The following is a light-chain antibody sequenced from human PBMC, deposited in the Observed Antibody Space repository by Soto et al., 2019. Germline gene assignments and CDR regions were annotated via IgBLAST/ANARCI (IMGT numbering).Light chain of an antibody. CDR2: EGT. V-gene: IGLV2-23*03. Sequence: QSALTQPASVSGSPGQSITISCTGSSSDVGSFHLVSWYQQQPGKAPKVIIYEGTKRPSGVSNRFSASKSGNSASLTISGLQAEDEADYYCCSYGGVSTFVIFGGGTKLTVL. CDR3: CSYGGVSTFVI. J-gene: IGLJ2*01. CDR1: SSDVGSFHL.